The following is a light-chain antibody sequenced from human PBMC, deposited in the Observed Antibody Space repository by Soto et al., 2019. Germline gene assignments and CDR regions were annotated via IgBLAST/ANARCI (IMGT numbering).Light chain of an antibody. V-gene: IGKV4-1*01. J-gene: IGKJ2*01. CDR1: QSLLYSSNNNNY. CDR3: QQYYSFTDT. Sequence: DIVMTQSPDSLAVSLDEVATIHCKSNQSLLYSSNNNNYLAWYQQKPGQPPKLLIYCASIRESVVPDRFSGGGSWTDFTFAITALQAEDVAVYCCQQYYSFTDTFGQGITLEI. CDR2: CAS.